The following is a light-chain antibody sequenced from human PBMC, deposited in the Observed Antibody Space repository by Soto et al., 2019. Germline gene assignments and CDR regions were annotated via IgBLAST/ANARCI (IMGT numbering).Light chain of an antibody. Sequence: QSVLTQPASVSGSPGQSITISCTGSSNDVGLYNYVSWYQQHPGKAPKLVISDVTNRPSGVSDRFSGSKSGNTAFLTISGLQSEDEADYYCAAWDDSLNGGLFGGGTKLTVL. V-gene: IGLV2-14*03. CDR2: DVT. J-gene: IGLJ3*02. CDR1: SNDVGLYNY. CDR3: AAWDDSLNGGL.